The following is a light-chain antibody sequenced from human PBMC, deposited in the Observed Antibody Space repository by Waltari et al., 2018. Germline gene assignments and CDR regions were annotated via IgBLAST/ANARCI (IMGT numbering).Light chain of an antibody. Sequence: EIVMTQSPPTLSVSPGERATLSCRAIQSVSNSLAWYQHRPGRAPRLLIHSASTRAPGIPARLSGSGSETEFTLTISNLQSEDFALYYCQQYNNWPPITFGQGTRLEIK. CDR3: QQYNNWPPIT. V-gene: IGKV3D-15*01. CDR1: QSVSNS. J-gene: IGKJ5*01. CDR2: SAS.